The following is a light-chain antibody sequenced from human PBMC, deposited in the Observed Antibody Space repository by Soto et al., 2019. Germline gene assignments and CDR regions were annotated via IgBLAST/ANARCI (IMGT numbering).Light chain of an antibody. Sequence: QSVLTQPPSVSGAPGQRVTISCTGSSSNIGAGYDVHWYQQLPGTAPKLLIYGNSNRPSGVPDRFSGSKSGTSASLAITGLQAEDEADYYFQSYDSSLSGCGVFGGGTKLTVL. V-gene: IGLV1-40*01. J-gene: IGLJ2*01. CDR3: QSYDSSLSGCGV. CDR1: SSNIGAGYD. CDR2: GNS.